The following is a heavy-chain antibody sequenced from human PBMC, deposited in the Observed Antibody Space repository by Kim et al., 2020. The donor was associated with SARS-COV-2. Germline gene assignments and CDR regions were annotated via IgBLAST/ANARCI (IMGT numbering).Heavy chain of an antibody. J-gene: IGHJ5*02. V-gene: IGHV1-24*01. CDR3: ATTRITMVRGVALNNWFDP. CDR1: GYTLTELS. D-gene: IGHD3-10*01. Sequence: ASVKVSCKVSGYTLTELSMHWVRQAPGKGLEWMGGFDPEDGETIYAQKFQGRVTMTEDTSTDTAYMELSSLRSEDTAVYYCATTRITMVRGVALNNWFDPWGQGTLVTVSS. CDR2: FDPEDGET.